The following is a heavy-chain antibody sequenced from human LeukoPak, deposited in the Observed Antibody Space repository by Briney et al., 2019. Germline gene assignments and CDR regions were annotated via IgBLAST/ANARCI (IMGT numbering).Heavy chain of an antibody. J-gene: IGHJ4*02. Sequence: PGGSLRLSCAASGFTFNNYWMNWVRQAPGKGLEWVANIKQDGSEKYYVDSVKGRLTISRDNAKNSLFLQMNSLRAEDTAVYYCATFEYWGQGTLVTVSS. V-gene: IGHV3-7*01. CDR3: ATFEY. CDR1: GFTFNNYW. CDR2: IKQDGSEK.